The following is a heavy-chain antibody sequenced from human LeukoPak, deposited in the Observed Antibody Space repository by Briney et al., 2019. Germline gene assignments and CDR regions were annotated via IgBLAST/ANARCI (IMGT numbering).Heavy chain of an antibody. CDR1: GDSSSTYY. D-gene: IGHD7-27*01. CDR3: ARRTSHWADWFDP. Sequence: SETLSLTCTVSGDSSSTYYWNWIRQPPGGGRDWIGHIHNSGSTNYNPSLKSRVTISEDTSNNQFSLKLNSVTAADTAVYYCARRTSHWADWFDPWGQGILVTVAS. CDR2: IHNSGST. V-gene: IGHV4-59*08. J-gene: IGHJ5*02.